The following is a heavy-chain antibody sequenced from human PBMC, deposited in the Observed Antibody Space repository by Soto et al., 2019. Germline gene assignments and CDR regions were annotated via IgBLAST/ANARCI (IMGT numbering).Heavy chain of an antibody. CDR3: ARDLRRGYYTMFDP. CDR1: GFTVSSNY. V-gene: IGHV3-53*01. CDR2: IYSGGST. D-gene: IGHD3-3*01. Sequence: GGALRLSCAASGFTVSSNYMSWVRQAPGKGLEWVSVIYSGGSTYYADSVKGRFTISRDNSKNTLYLQMNSLRAEDTAVYYCARDLRRGYYTMFDPWGQGTLVTVS. J-gene: IGHJ5*02.